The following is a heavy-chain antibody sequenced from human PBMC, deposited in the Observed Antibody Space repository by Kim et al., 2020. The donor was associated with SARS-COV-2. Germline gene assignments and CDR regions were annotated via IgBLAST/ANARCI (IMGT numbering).Heavy chain of an antibody. J-gene: IGHJ6*02. CDR2: INHSGST. CDR1: GGSFSGYY. D-gene: IGHD3-3*01. V-gene: IGHV4-34*01. Sequence: SETLSLTCAVYGGSFSGYYWSWIRQPPGKGLEWIGEINHSGSTNYNPSLKSRVTISVDTSKNQFSLKLSSVTAADTAVYYCARGITIFGVVTYYYYCMDVWGQGTTVTVSS. CDR3: ARGITIFGVVTYYYYCMDV.